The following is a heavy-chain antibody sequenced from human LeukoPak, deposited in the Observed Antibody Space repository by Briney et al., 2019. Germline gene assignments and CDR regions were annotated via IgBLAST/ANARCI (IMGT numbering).Heavy chain of an antibody. J-gene: IGHJ4*02. Sequence: GASVKVSCKASGFTFTVYYIHWVRQAPGQGLEWMGYINPHSGVTNSPQRFQGRVTMTTDTSISAAYMELSSLISDDTAMYYCVREGNELLSKNFDYWGQGTLVTGSS. CDR1: GFTFTVYY. V-gene: IGHV1-2*02. CDR2: INPHSGVT. CDR3: VREGNELLSKNFDY. D-gene: IGHD2-21*02.